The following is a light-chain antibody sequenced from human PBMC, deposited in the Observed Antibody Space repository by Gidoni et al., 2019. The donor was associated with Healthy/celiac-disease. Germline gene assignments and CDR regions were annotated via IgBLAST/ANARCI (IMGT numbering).Light chain of an antibody. J-gene: IGLJ2*01. CDR3: NSRDSSGNHVV. CDR1: SLRSYY. Sequence: SSELTQEPAVSVALGQTVRSTCQGDSLRSYYASWYQQKPGQAPVLVIYGKNTRPSGSPDRFSGSSSGNTASLTITGAQAEDEADYYCNSRDSSGNHVVFGGGTKLTVL. CDR2: GKN. V-gene: IGLV3-19*01.